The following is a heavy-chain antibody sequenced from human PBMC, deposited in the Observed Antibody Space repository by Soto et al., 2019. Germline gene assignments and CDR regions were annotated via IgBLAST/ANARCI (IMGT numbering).Heavy chain of an antibody. V-gene: IGHV4-59*01. Sequence: QVQLQESGPGLVKPSETLSLTCTVSGGSISTYYWHWIRQPPGKGLEWIAYIYYTGNAKYNPSLSSLVTILVDTSKNLFSLNLYSVTAADTAVYYCAIGRFGELSPFDYWGRGTLVTVSS. CDR1: GGSISTYY. CDR3: AIGRFGELSPFDY. D-gene: IGHD3-10*01. CDR2: IYYTGNA. J-gene: IGHJ4*02.